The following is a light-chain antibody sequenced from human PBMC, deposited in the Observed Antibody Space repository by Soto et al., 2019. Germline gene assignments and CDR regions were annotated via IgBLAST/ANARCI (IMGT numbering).Light chain of an antibody. CDR1: SSGIGRYNF. CDR3: TSYTITSPYV. J-gene: IGLJ1*01. V-gene: IGLV2-14*01. Sequence: SVLTQPASMSGSPGQSITISCTGTSSGIGRYNFVSWYQHHPGKAPKLIIYEATKRPSGVSYRFSGSKSGNTASLTISGLQAEDEADYYCTSYTITSPYVFGTGTKVTVL. CDR2: EAT.